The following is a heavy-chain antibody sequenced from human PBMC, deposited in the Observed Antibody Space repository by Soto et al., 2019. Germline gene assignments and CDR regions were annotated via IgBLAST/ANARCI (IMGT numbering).Heavy chain of an antibody. V-gene: IGHV4-4*02. CDR2: AHHSGRT. Sequence: QVQLQESGPGLVKPSGTLSLTCTVSGGSMSSSNWWNWVRQPPGKGLEWIGEAHHSGRTNYNPSLKSRVTISVDKSKNHFSLKLSSVTAAVTAVYYCARSEATVLDNWGQGTLVTVSS. J-gene: IGHJ4*02. CDR1: GGSMSSSNW. CDR3: ARSEATVLDN. D-gene: IGHD4-17*01.